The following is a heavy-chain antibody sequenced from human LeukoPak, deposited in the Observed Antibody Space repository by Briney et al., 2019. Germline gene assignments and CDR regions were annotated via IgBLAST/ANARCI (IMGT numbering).Heavy chain of an antibody. CDR1: GFTFSSYG. V-gene: IGHV3-30*18. CDR3: AKDFTSGWTADLFDY. J-gene: IGHJ4*02. CDR2: ISYDGSNK. Sequence: GGSLRLSCAASGFTFSSYGMHWVRQAPGKGLEWVAVISYDGSNKYYADSVKGRFTISRDNSKNTLYLQMNSLRAEDTAVYYCAKDFTSGWTADLFDYWGQGTLVTVSS. D-gene: IGHD6-19*01.